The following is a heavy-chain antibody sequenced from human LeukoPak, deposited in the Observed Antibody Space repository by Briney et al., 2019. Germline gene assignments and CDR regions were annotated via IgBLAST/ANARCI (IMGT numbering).Heavy chain of an antibody. D-gene: IGHD3-3*01. Sequence: ASVKVSCKASGYTFTSYDINCVRPATGQGLEWMGWMNPNSGNTGYAQKFQGRVTMTRNTSISTAYMELSSLRSEDTAVYYCARAEVFWSGEHYYYYYMDVWGKGTTVTVSS. V-gene: IGHV1-8*01. CDR1: GYTFTSYD. J-gene: IGHJ6*03. CDR2: MNPNSGNT. CDR3: ARAEVFWSGEHYYYYYMDV.